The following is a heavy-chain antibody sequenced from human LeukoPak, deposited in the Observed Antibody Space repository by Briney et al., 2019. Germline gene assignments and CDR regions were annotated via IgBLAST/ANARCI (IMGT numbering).Heavy chain of an antibody. CDR1: GYTFTGYY. Sequence: ASVKVSCKASGYTFTGYYMHWVRQATGQGLEWMGWMNPNSGNTGYAQKFQGRVTMTRNTSISTAYMELSSLRSEDTAVYYCARGSSGVAAAGKREFWGQGTLVTVSS. CDR2: MNPNSGNT. V-gene: IGHV1-8*02. CDR3: ARGSSGVAAAGKREF. J-gene: IGHJ4*02. D-gene: IGHD6-13*01.